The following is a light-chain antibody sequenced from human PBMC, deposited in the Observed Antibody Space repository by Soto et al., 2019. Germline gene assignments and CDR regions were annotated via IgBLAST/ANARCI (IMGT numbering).Light chain of an antibody. Sequence: QSALTQPASVSGSPGQSITISCSGTRSDIGSYNYVAWYQQFPGKTPKILIYGVSNRPSGVSSRFSGSKSGNTASLTISGLQAEDEADYYCISYTGSSTSYVFGSGTKAHRP. J-gene: IGLJ1*01. CDR2: GVS. CDR1: RSDIGSYNY. V-gene: IGLV2-14*01. CDR3: ISYTGSSTSYV.